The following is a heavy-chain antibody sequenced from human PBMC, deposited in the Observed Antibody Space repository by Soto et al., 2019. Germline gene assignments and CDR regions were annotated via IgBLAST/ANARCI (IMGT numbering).Heavy chain of an antibody. CDR2: IDIGGNT. D-gene: IGHD2-2*01. V-gene: IGHV3-66*01. Sequence: EVQVVESGGGLVQPGGSLRLSCAASGFSVTNNYMNWVRQAPGKGLEWVSIIDIGGNTYYADSVKDRFTISRDNSRNTLYLHMVSLRAADTAVYYCARGRGSTGYLGREHYFDYWGQGTLVTVSP. CDR1: GFSVTNNY. J-gene: IGHJ4*02. CDR3: ARGRGSTGYLGREHYFDY.